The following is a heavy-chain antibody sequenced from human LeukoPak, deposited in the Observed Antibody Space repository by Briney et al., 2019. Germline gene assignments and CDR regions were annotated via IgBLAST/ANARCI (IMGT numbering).Heavy chain of an antibody. CDR1: GFTSRNAW. CDR2: IKGKTDGGTT. Sequence: SLRLSCAASGFTSRNAWMSWVRQAPGHGLKSFGRIKGKTDGGTTDYAAPVKGRFTISRDDSKNTLYLQMNSLKTEDTAVYYCTTVKSMVRGVFDYWGQGTLVTVSS. CDR3: TTVKSMVRGVFDY. J-gene: IGHJ4*02. D-gene: IGHD3-10*01. V-gene: IGHV3-15*01.